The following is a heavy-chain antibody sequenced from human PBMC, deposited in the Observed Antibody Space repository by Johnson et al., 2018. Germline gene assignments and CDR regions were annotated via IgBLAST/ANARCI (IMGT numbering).Heavy chain of an antibody. V-gene: IGHV3-9*01. D-gene: IGHD1-26*01. CDR3: ARRSSLDV. Sequence: VQLVESGGGLVQPGRSLRLSCAASGFTFDDYAMHWVRQAPGKGLEWVSGISWNSGSIGYADSVKGRFTISRDNAKNSLYLQMNSLRAEDTAVYYCARRSSLDVWGKGTTVTVSS. CDR1: GFTFDDYA. J-gene: IGHJ6*04. CDR2: ISWNSGSI.